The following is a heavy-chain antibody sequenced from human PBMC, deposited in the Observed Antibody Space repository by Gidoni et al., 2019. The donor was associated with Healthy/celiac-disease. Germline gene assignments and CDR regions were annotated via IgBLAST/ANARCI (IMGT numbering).Heavy chain of an antibody. J-gene: IGHJ3*02. CDR3: ARNPTMIVVVMSHAFDI. D-gene: IGHD3-22*01. CDR1: GGTFSSYA. Sequence: QVQLVQSGAEVKKPGSSVKVSCKASGGTFSSYAISWVRQAPGQGLEWMGRIIPILGIANYAQKFQGRVTITADKSTSTAYMELSSLRSEDTAVYYCARNPTMIVVVMSHAFDIWGQGTMVTVSS. V-gene: IGHV1-69*04. CDR2: IIPILGIA.